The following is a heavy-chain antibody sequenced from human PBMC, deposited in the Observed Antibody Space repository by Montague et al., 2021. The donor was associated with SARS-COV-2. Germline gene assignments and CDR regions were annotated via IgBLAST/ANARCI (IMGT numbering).Heavy chain of an antibody. D-gene: IGHD4/OR15-4a*01. J-gene: IGHJ4*02. CDR2: IHHSGST. CDR1: GGSISSNNW. CDR3: ARGGYGGWTGYYFDY. Sequence: SETLSLTCAVSGGSISSNNWWSWVRQPPGKGLEWIGEIHHSGSTNYNPSLKSRVTMSVDRSKNHFSLRLSSVTAADTAMYYCARGGYGGWTGYYFDYWGQGTLVTVSS. V-gene: IGHV4-4*02.